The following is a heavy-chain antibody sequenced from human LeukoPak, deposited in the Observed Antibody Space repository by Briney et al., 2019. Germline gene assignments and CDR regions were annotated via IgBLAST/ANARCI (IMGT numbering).Heavy chain of an antibody. V-gene: IGHV3-33*01. CDR2: IYYDGSNK. CDR3: ARDTFYSSGVYGLDV. J-gene: IGHJ6*02. D-gene: IGHD3-22*01. Sequence: PGRSLRLSCAASGFIFSSYGMHWVRQAPGEGLERVAVIYYDGSNKYYADSVRGRFTISRDNSKNTLFLQMSSLRAEDTAVYYCARDTFYSSGVYGLDVWGQGTTVTVSS. CDR1: GFIFSSYG.